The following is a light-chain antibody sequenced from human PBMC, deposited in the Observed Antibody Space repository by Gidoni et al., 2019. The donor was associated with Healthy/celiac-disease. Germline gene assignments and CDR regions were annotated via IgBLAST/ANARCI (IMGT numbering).Light chain of an antibody. CDR2: GAS. Sequence: EIVFTQSPATLSVSPGERATPSCRASQSVSSNLAWYQQKPGQAPRLLIYGASTRATGIPARFSGSGSGTEFTLTISSLQSEDFAVYYCQQYNNWPPWTFXXXTKVEIK. CDR1: QSVSSN. CDR3: QQYNNWPPWT. J-gene: IGKJ1*01. V-gene: IGKV3D-15*01.